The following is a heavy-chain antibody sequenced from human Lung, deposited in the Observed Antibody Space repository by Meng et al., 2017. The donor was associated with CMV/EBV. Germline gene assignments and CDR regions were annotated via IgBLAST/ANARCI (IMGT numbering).Heavy chain of an antibody. Sequence: GGSXRLXCAASGFTFSSYGMHWVRQAPGKGLEWVAFIRYDGSNKYYADSVKGRFTISRDNSKNTLYLQMNSLRAKDTAVYYCAKGKTAIAAAGPLDYWGQGTLVTVSS. D-gene: IGHD6-13*01. J-gene: IGHJ4*02. CDR1: GFTFSSYG. CDR3: AKGKTAIAAAGPLDY. CDR2: IRYDGSNK. V-gene: IGHV3-30*02.